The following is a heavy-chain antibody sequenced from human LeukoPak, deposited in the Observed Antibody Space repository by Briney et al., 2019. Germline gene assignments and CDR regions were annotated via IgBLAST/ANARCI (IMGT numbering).Heavy chain of an antibody. Sequence: GGSLRLSCAASGFTFSSYAMSWVRQAPGKGLEWVSAISGSGGSIYYADSVKGRFTISRDNSKNTLHLQMNSLRAEDTAVYYCAKDHLPYSSSFNYYYGMDVWGQGTTVTVSS. J-gene: IGHJ6*02. CDR1: GFTFSSYA. CDR2: ISGSGGSI. D-gene: IGHD6-6*01. V-gene: IGHV3-23*01. CDR3: AKDHLPYSSSFNYYYGMDV.